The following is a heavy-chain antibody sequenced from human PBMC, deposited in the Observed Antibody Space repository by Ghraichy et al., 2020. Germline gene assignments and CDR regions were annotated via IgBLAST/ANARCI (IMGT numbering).Heavy chain of an antibody. Sequence: SETLSLTCTVSGGSISSGSYYWSWIRQPAGKGLEWIGRIYTSGSTNYNPSLKSRVTISVDTSKNQFSLKLSSVTAADTAVYYCARDLPYDVWKSSYYGMDVWGQGTTVTVSS. CDR1: GGSISSGSYY. D-gene: IGHD3-3*01. CDR2: IYTSGST. V-gene: IGHV4-61*02. J-gene: IGHJ6*02. CDR3: ARDLPYDVWKSSYYGMDV.